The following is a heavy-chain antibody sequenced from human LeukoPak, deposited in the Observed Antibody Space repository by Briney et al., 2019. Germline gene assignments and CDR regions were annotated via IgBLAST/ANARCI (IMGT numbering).Heavy chain of an antibody. CDR2: ISSSGSTI. Sequence: GGSLRLSWAASGFTFSDYYMSWIRQAPGKGLEWVSYISSSGSTIYYADSVKGRFTISRDNAKNSLYLQMNSLRAEDTAVYYCARETNYSSSWYYYYYYYYMDVWGKGTTVTVSS. CDR3: ARETNYSSSWYYYYYYYYMDV. D-gene: IGHD6-13*01. CDR1: GFTFSDYY. J-gene: IGHJ6*03. V-gene: IGHV3-11*01.